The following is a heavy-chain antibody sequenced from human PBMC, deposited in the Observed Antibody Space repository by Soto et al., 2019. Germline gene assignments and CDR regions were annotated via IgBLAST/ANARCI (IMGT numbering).Heavy chain of an antibody. CDR2: ISYDGEDT. V-gene: IGHV3-43*01. Sequence: WGSLLLSCVASVFDFEGYTMPWVRQAPGKGLECVSRISYDGEDTFYADSVRGRFTMSRDNSKKSLFLLMNNLTPEDTAVYYCAKDEAYYFDHWGQGTMVTVSS. CDR3: AKDEAYYFDH. CDR1: VFDFEGYT. J-gene: IGHJ4*02.